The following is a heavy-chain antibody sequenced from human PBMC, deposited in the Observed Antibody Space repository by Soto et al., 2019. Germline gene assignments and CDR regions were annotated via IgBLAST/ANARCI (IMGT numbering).Heavy chain of an antibody. V-gene: IGHV1-69*13. D-gene: IGHD3-3*01. Sequence: SVKVSCKASGGTFRSYAISWVRQAHGQGLEWMGGIIPIFGTASYAQKFQGRVMITADESTSTAYMELSSLRSEDTTVYYCASPLFPFLEWSHTEAYYGMDVWGQGTTVTVSS. CDR3: ASPLFPFLEWSHTEAYYGMDV. J-gene: IGHJ6*02. CDR1: GGTFRSYA. CDR2: IIPIFGTA.